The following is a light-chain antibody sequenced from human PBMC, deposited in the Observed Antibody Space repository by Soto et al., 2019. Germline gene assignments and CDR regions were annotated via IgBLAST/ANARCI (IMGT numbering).Light chain of an antibody. CDR1: QGIKNY. V-gene: IGKV1-16*02. CDR2: AAS. J-gene: IGKJ4*01. CDR3: QQYHSYPLS. Sequence: DIQMTQSPSAMSASVGAGVTISCRASQGIKNYLAWFQQKPGKAPKSLIFAASSLQSGVPSKFIGTGSGTDCTLTISSLQAEDVSTYFCQQYHSYPLSLGGGTKVDIK.